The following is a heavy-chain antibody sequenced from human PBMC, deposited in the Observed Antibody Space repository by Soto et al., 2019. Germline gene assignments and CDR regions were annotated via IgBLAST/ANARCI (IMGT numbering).Heavy chain of an antibody. CDR2: TYYRSKWYN. Sequence: SPTLSLTCAISGDSVSSNSAAWNWIRQSPSRGLEWLGRTYYRSKWYNDYAVSVKSRITINPDTSKNQFSLQLNSVTPEDTAVFYFARGKRIQQWLYYFDYWGKGPLDTVSP. CDR3: ARGKRIQQWLYYFDY. CDR1: GDSVSSNSAA. D-gene: IGHD5-18*01. J-gene: IGHJ4*02. V-gene: IGHV6-1*01.